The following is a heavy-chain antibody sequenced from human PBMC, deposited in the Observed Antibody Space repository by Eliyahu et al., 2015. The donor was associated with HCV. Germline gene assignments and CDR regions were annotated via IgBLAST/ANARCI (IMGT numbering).Heavy chain of an antibody. CDR1: GGSISXXX. CDR3: ARGSPVVPAAKGYGMDV. CDR2: XYYSGST. Sequence: QVQLQEXGPGLVKPSETLSLXCTVSGGSISXXXWSWIRQPPGKGLEWIGYXYYSGSTNYNPSLKSRVTISVDTSKNQXSLKLXSVTAADTAVYYCARGSPVVPAAKGYGMDVWGQGTTVXVSS. J-gene: IGHJ6*02. D-gene: IGHD2-2*01. V-gene: IGHV4-59*01.